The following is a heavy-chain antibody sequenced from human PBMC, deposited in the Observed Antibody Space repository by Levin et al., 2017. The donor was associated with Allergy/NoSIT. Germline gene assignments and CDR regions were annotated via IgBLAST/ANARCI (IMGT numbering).Heavy chain of an antibody. V-gene: IGHV3-66*04. CDR3: VRRWQ. CDR2: MYSVGTT. CDR1: EFNVRNNY. D-gene: IGHD2-15*01. J-gene: IGHJ4*02. Sequence: GESLKISCEVSEFNVRNNYMSWVRQAPEKGLEWVSFMYSVGTTHYAESVKGRFTISRDNTKNTLHLQMNSLRAEDTAVYYCVRRWQWGQGTLVTVSS.